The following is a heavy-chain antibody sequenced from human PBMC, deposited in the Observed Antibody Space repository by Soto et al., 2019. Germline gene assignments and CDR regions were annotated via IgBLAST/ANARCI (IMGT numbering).Heavy chain of an antibody. Sequence: GASLKISCKGSGYSFTSYWIGWVRQMPGKGLEWMGIIYPGDSDTRYSPSFQGQVTISADKSISTAYLQWSSLKASDTAMYYCARSTPYCSGGSCFDYWGQGTLVTVSS. CDR1: GYSFTSYW. D-gene: IGHD2-15*01. V-gene: IGHV5-51*01. CDR3: ARSTPYCSGGSCFDY. J-gene: IGHJ4*02. CDR2: IYPGDSDT.